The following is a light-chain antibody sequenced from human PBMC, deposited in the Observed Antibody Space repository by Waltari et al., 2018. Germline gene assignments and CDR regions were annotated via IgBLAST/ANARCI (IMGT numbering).Light chain of an antibody. CDR2: DQN. CDR1: SLRSYY. Sequence: SSELTQDPAVSVAMGQTVRITCQGNSLRSYYASWYQQRPGQAPRLVMFDQNNRPSGVPNRFSGSNSDNTASLTITGAQAEGEASYYCHSRDASGVGGSFGGGTKLTVL. J-gene: IGLJ2*01. V-gene: IGLV3-19*01. CDR3: HSRDASGVGGS.